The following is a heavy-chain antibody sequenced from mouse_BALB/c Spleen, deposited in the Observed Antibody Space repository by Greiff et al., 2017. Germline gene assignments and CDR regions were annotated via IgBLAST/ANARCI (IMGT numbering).Heavy chain of an antibody. Sequence: EVQLQQSGAELVKPGASVKLSCTASGFNIKDTYMHWVKQRPEQGLEWIGRIDPANGNTKYDPKFQGKATITADTSSNTAYLQLSSLTSEDTAVYYCARITTLVAYYFDYWGQGTTLTVSS. CDR1: GFNIKDTY. V-gene: IGHV14-3*02. J-gene: IGHJ2*01. CDR3: ARITTLVAYYFDY. CDR2: IDPANGNT. D-gene: IGHD1-1*01.